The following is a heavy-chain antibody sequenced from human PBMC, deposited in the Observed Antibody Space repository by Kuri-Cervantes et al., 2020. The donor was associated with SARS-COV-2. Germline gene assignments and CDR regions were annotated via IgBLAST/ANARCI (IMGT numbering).Heavy chain of an antibody. CDR3: ATSTPISIRYCGGGCNKGAFDI. Sequence: GESLKISCAASGFTFSSYAMSWVRQAPGKGLEWVSAISGSGGSTYYADSVKGRFTISRDNAKNSLYLQMNSLRDEDTAVYYCATSTPISIRYCGGGCNKGAFDIWGQGTKVTVSS. CDR2: ISGSGGST. V-gene: IGHV3-23*01. CDR1: GFTFSSYA. D-gene: IGHD2-21*02. J-gene: IGHJ3*02.